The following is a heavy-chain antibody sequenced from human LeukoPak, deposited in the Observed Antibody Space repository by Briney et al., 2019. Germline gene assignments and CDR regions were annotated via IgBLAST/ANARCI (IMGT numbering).Heavy chain of an antibody. CDR3: ARDGPSCGGDRYPYFDY. Sequence: SQTLSLTCAVSGGSISGGGYSWSWIRQPPGKGLEWIGSIYYSGSTYYNPSLKSRVTISVDTSKNQFSLKLSSVTAADTAVYYCARDGPSCGGDRYPYFDYWGQGTLVTVSS. CDR1: GGSISGGGYS. J-gene: IGHJ4*02. V-gene: IGHV4-30-4*07. CDR2: IYYSGST. D-gene: IGHD2-21*02.